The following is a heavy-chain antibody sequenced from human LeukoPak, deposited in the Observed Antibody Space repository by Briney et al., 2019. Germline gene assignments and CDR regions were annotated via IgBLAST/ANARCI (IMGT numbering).Heavy chain of an antibody. Sequence: PGGSLRLSCTGSGFPFGTYAMSWVRQAPGKGLEWVSAISGGSDNTHYAESVKGRFTISRGISKSTVYLQMNSLRVEDTAVYYCAKDAVRGRFDPWGQGTMVTVSS. CDR2: ISGGSDNT. CDR3: AKDAVRGRFDP. J-gene: IGHJ5*02. D-gene: IGHD3-10*01. CDR1: GFPFGTYA. V-gene: IGHV3-23*01.